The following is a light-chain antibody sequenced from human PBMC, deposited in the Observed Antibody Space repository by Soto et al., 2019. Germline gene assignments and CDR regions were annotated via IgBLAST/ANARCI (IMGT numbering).Light chain of an antibody. CDR3: QQYGSSSIT. CDR1: QSVSISY. J-gene: IGKJ5*01. CDR2: GAS. V-gene: IGKV3-20*01. Sequence: EIVLTQSPGTLSLSPGERATLSCRASQSVSISYLAWYQQKPGEAPRLLICGASSSAAVTQDRSSGSGSRTFFTLTISILEHEDVAVYCCQQYGSSSITFGQGTRLEIK.